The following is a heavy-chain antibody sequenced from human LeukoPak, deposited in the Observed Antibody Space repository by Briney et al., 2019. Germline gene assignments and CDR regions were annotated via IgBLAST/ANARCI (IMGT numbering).Heavy chain of an antibody. D-gene: IGHD3-22*01. CDR1: GFTFSSYG. V-gene: IGHV3-23*01. CDR3: AKMAGGYYYDSSGSQGDY. J-gene: IGHJ4*02. CDR2: ISGSGGST. Sequence: PGGSLRLSCAASGFTFSSYGMHWVRQAPGKGLEWVSAISGSGGSTYYADSVKGRFTISRDNSKNTLYLQMNSLRAEDTAVYYCAKMAGGYYYDSSGSQGDYWSQGTLVTVSS.